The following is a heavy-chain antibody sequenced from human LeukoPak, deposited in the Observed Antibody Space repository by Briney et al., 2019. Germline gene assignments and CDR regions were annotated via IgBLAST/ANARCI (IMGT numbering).Heavy chain of an antibody. J-gene: IGHJ3*02. CDR3: ARGLLLFDI. CDR2: INHSGST. D-gene: IGHD3-10*01. Sequence: SETLSLTCAVYGGSFSGYYWSWIRQPPGKGLEWIGEINHSGSTNYNPSLKSQVTISVDTSKNQFSLKLSSVTAADTAVYYCARGLLLFDIWGQGTMVTVSS. CDR1: GGSFSGYY. V-gene: IGHV4-34*01.